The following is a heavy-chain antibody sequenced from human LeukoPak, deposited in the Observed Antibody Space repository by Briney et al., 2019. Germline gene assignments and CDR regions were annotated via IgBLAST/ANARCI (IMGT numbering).Heavy chain of an antibody. CDR3: ARHSSMGYGDDQDY. CDR1: GGSFSGYY. D-gene: IGHD4-17*01. V-gene: IGHV4-34*01. CDR2: INHSGST. J-gene: IGHJ4*02. Sequence: SETLSLTCAVYGGSFSGYYWSWIRQPPGKGLEWIGEINHSGSTNYNPSLKSRVTISVDTSKNQFSLKLSSVTAADTAVYYCARHSSMGYGDDQDYWGQGTLVTVSS.